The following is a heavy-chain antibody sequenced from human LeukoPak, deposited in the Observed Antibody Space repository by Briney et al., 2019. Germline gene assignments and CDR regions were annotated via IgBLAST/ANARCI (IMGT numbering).Heavy chain of an antibody. CDR1: GYSFTSYW. CDR3: ARTIAFYYDSSSYMDF. V-gene: IGHV5-51*01. J-gene: IGHJ4*02. CDR2: IYPGDSDT. D-gene: IGHD3-22*01. Sequence: GESLQISCKGSGYSFTSYWIGWVRQMPGKGLEWMGIIYPGDSDTRYSPSFQGQVTISADKSISTAYLQWSSLKASDTAMYFCARTIAFYYDSSSYMDFWGQGTQVIVSS.